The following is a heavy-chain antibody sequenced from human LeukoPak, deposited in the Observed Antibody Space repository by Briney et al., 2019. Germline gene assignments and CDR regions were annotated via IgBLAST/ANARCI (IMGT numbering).Heavy chain of an antibody. Sequence: GASVKVSCKASGYTFTSYDINWVRQATGQGLEWMGWMNPNSGNTGYAQKFQGRVTMTRNTSISTAHMELSSLRSEDTAVYYCARTTFYYYGMDVWGQGTTVTVSS. D-gene: IGHD3-16*01. CDR3: ARTTFYYYGMDV. J-gene: IGHJ6*02. CDR2: MNPNSGNT. V-gene: IGHV1-8*01. CDR1: GYTFTSYD.